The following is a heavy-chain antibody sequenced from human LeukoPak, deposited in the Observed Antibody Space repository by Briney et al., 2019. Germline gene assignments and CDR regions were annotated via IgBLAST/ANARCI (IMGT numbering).Heavy chain of an antibody. D-gene: IGHD1-7*01. V-gene: IGHV4-59*08. J-gene: IGHJ4*02. Sequence: SETLSLTCTVPGGSISSYYWSWIRQPPGKGLEWIGYIYYSGSTNYNPSLKSRVTISVDTSKNQFSLKLSSVTAADTAVYYCARLETSYYFDYWGQGTLVTVSS. CDR1: GGSISSYY. CDR3: ARLETSYYFDY. CDR2: IYYSGST.